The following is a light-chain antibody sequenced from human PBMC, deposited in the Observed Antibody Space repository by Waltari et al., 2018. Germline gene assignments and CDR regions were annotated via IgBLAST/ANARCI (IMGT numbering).Light chain of an antibody. CDR2: EDN. J-gene: IGLJ3*02. Sequence: QSALTQPASVSGSPGQSITISCTGTSSDVGNYNLVSWYQQHPGKAPKLMIYEDNKRPSGVSNRFSGSKSGNTASLTISGLQAEDEAEYYCCSYARSSAWVFGGGTELTVL. CDR3: CSYARSSAWV. V-gene: IGLV2-23*01. CDR1: SSDVGNYNL.